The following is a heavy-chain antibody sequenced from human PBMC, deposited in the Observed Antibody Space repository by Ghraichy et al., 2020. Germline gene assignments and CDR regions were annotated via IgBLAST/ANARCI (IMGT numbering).Heavy chain of an antibody. CDR2: IYYSGST. Sequence: ETLSLTCTVSGGSISNYYWSWIRQPPGKEMEWIGYIYYSGSTKYNPSLKSRVTISLDTSKNQFSLELTSVTAADTAVYYCARGHSSSWFYLDYWGHGTLVTVAS. CDR1: GGSISNYY. D-gene: IGHD6-13*01. V-gene: IGHV4-59*01. J-gene: IGHJ4*01. CDR3: ARGHSSSWFYLDY.